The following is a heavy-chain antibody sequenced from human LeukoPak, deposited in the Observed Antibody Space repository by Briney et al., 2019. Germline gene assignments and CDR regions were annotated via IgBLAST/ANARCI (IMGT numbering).Heavy chain of an antibody. Sequence: GGSLRLSCAASGFTFSSYSMNWVRQAPGKGLEWVSSISSSSSYIYYAESVKGRFTISRDNAKNSLYLQMNSLRAEDTAVYYCARDERVVVVPAAAMRRGWFDPWGQGTLVTVSS. CDR3: ARDERVVVVPAAAMRRGWFDP. CDR1: GFTFSSYS. D-gene: IGHD2-2*01. V-gene: IGHV3-21*01. CDR2: ISSSSSYI. J-gene: IGHJ5*02.